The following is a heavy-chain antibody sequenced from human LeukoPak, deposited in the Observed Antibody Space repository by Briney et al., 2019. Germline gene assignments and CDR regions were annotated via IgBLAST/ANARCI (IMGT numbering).Heavy chain of an antibody. Sequence: GGSLRLSCAASGFTFSSYWMHWVRQAPGKGLLWVSRINSDGSSTSYADSVKGRFTISRDNAKNTLYLQLNSLRAEDTAVYYCARDAAICSGSSCYGLFDYWGQGTLVTVSS. D-gene: IGHD2-15*01. CDR3: ARDAAICSGSSCYGLFDY. J-gene: IGHJ4*02. CDR2: INSDGSST. CDR1: GFTFSSYW. V-gene: IGHV3-74*01.